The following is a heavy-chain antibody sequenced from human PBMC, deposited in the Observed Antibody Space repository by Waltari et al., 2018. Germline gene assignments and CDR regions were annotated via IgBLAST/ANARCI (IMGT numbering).Heavy chain of an antibody. J-gene: IGHJ4*02. Sequence: QVDLVESGGGVVQPGRALRLCCAASGVNFPNYDMHWVRQARGKGLEWVAAISFDSNNKYYTDSVKGRFTISRDNSKNMLYLEMNSLGTEDTALYYCASVADTGYKTNWGQGTLVTVSS. CDR2: ISFDSNNK. CDR3: ASVADTGYKTN. D-gene: IGHD5-12*01. CDR1: GVNFPNYD. V-gene: IGHV3-30-3*01.